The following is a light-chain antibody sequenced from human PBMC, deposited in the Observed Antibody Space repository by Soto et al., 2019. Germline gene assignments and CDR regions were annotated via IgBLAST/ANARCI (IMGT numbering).Light chain of an antibody. Sequence: EIVLTQSPATLSLSPGERATLSCRASQSVSSYLAWYQQKPGQAPRLLIYDASNRATGIPARFSGSGSGTDFALTISSLEPEDFAVYYCQQRSNWPPKLTFGGGTKVEIK. CDR3: QQRSNWPPKLT. V-gene: IGKV3-11*01. J-gene: IGKJ4*01. CDR2: DAS. CDR1: QSVSSY.